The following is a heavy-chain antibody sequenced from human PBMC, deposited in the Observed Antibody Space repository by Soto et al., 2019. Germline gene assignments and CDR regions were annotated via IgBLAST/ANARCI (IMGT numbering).Heavy chain of an antibody. CDR3: ATDLKTGTERGKFDY. CDR2: IKSNTDGGTA. Sequence: EVQLVESGGGLVNPGGSLRLSCAASGFTFNNAWMSWVRQAPGKGLEWVGRIKSNTDGGTADYAAPVNGRFTVSRDDSKNTVYLQMNSLKTEDTSVYYCATDLKTGTERGKFDYWGQGTLVTVYS. V-gene: IGHV3-15*01. D-gene: IGHD1-1*01. J-gene: IGHJ4*02. CDR1: GFTFNNAW.